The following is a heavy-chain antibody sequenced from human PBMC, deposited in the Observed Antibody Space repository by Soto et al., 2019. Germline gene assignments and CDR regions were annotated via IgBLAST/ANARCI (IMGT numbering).Heavy chain of an antibody. V-gene: IGHV1-3*01. CDR1: GFRFNNYA. Sequence: QVQLLQSGAEVKRPGASLKVSCKPSGFRFNNYAIHWVRQAPGQRLEWMGWIHGGNAATKYSQKFQGRVTLSRDISTRTVYTDLSRLSSEDTSLYYCASSVTEYSYDRLDVWGPGTTVTVSS. J-gene: IGHJ6*02. CDR2: IHGGNAAT. D-gene: IGHD5-18*01. CDR3: ASSVTEYSYDRLDV.